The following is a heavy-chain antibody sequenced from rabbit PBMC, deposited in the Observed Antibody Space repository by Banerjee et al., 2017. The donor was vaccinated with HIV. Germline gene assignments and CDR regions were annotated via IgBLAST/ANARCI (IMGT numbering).Heavy chain of an antibody. V-gene: IGHV1S43*01. J-gene: IGHJ4*01. CDR2: IYAGSSGST. CDR3: ARTNDNNAEYGAFNL. D-gene: IGHD2-1*01. Sequence: QQQLEESGGGLVKPGGTLTLTCKASGIDFSSYYYMCWVRQAPGKGLELIACIYAGSSGSTYYASWVNGRFTLSRDIDQSTGCLQLNSLTAADTATYFCARTNDNNAEYGAFNLWGQGTLVTVS. CDR1: GIDFSSYYY.